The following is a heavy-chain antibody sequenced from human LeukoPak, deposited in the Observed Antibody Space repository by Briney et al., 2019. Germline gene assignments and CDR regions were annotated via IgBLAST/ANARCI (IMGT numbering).Heavy chain of an antibody. CDR2: IWYGGGNK. D-gene: IGHD2-15*01. CDR1: GFTFSSFG. V-gene: IGHV3-33*01. J-gene: IGHJ4*02. CDR3: ARLYCSGGSCYPYYFDY. Sequence: PGRSLTLSCAASGFTFSSFGMHWVRQAPGKGLEWVAVIWYGGGNKYYADSVKGRFTISRDNSKNTLYLQMNSLRAEDTAVYYCARLYCSGGSCYPYYFDYWGQGTLVTVSS.